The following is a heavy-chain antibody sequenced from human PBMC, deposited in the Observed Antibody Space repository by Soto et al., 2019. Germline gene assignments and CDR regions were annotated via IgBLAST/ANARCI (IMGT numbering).Heavy chain of an antibody. Sequence: GVSLRLSCAASGFDFSSYAMSGVRQAPGKVLDWVSAITGDGRGTCYAGSVKGRFTISRDNSKNTLYLEMNTLSVEDTAVYYCAREGAVGGVGYFQHWGQGTLVTVSS. D-gene: IGHD1-26*01. CDR1: GFDFSSYA. J-gene: IGHJ1*01. CDR3: AREGAVGGVGYFQH. CDR2: ITGDGRGT. V-gene: IGHV3-23*01.